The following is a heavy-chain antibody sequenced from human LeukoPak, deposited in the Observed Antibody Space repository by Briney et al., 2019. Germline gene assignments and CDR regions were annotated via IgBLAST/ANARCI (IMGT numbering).Heavy chain of an antibody. CDR1: GFTFSSYW. D-gene: IGHD2-15*01. CDR2: INSDGSST. Sequence: GGSLRLSCAASGFTFSSYWMHWVRQAPGKGLVWVSRINSDGSSTGYADSVKGRFTISRDNAKNTLYLQMNSLRAEDTAVYYCAREGRYCSGGSCSYRGYYYYGMDVWGKGTTVTVSS. J-gene: IGHJ6*04. V-gene: IGHV3-74*01. CDR3: AREGRYCSGGSCSYRGYYYYGMDV.